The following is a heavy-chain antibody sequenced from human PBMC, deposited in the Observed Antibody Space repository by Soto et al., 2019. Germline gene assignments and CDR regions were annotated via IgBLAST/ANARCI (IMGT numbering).Heavy chain of an antibody. CDR1: GLTFSSYW. J-gene: IGHJ4*02. CDR3: ARDPNSGYDRGRNY. CDR2: MNRDGTEK. D-gene: IGHD5-12*01. V-gene: IGHV3-7*05. Sequence: EELLVESGGGLVQPGGSLRLSCAASGLTFSSYWMSWVRQTPGKGLEWVANMNRDGTEKYYVDSVAGRFTISRDNARNALYLQMNNLRVDDTAVYYCARDPNSGYDRGRNYWGQGTLVSVSS.